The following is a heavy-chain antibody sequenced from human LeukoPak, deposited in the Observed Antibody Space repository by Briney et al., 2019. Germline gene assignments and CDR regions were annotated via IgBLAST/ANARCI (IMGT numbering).Heavy chain of an antibody. CDR3: ARDHGELLPYGMDV. CDR1: GFTFSSNY. Sequence: GGSLRLSCAASGFTFSSNYMSWFRQAPGKGREGCSFIYSGGSTYYADSVKGRCTISRDNSKNTLYLQRSSLRAEETAVYYCARDHGELLPYGMDVWGHGTTVTVSS. CDR2: IYSGGST. J-gene: IGHJ6*02. V-gene: IGHV3-66*01. D-gene: IGHD3-10*01.